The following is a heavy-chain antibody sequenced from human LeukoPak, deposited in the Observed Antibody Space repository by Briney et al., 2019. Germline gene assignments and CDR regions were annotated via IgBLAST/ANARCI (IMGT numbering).Heavy chain of an antibody. V-gene: IGHV4-39*01. J-gene: IGHJ6*02. CDR3: ARHCYYYGMDV. Sequence: SETLSLTCSVSGGSFSSGNYYWGWIRQPPGKGLEWIGSIYYSGSTYCNPSPKSRVTISVDTSNNQFSLKVSSVTAADTAVYYCARHCYYYGMDVWGQGTTVTVSS. CDR1: GGSFSSGNYY. CDR2: IYYSGST.